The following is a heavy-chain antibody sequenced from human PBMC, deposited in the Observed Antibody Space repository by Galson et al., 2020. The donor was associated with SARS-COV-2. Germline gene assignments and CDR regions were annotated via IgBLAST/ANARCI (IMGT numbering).Heavy chain of an antibody. V-gene: IGHV3-11*01. CDR2: IKNGGDTI. CDR3: ARESWGSLDP. J-gene: IGHJ5*02. Sequence: SLKISCAASGFIFSDAHMTWIRQAPGKGLEWISDIKNGGDTIYYADSVKGRFTMSRDNANNLLYLQMNSLRVEDTAMYYCARESWGSLDPWGQGTLVTVST. CDR1: GFIFSDAH. D-gene: IGHD3-16*01.